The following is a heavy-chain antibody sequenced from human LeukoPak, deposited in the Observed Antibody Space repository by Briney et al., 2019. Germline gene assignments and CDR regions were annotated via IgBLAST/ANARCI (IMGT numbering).Heavy chain of an antibody. CDR3: ARGLYSYGYDLRY. Sequence: PSETLSLTRAVYGGSFSGYYWSWIRQPPGKGLEWIGEINHSGSTNYNPSLKSRVTISVDTSKNQFSLKLSSVTAADTAVYYCARGLYSYGYDLRYWGQGTLVTVSS. J-gene: IGHJ4*02. CDR1: GGSFSGYY. D-gene: IGHD5-18*01. V-gene: IGHV4-34*01. CDR2: INHSGST.